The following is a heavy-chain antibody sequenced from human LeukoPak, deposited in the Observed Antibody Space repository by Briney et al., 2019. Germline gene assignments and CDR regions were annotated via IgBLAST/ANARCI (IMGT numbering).Heavy chain of an antibody. D-gene: IGHD3-10*01. Sequence: GRSLRLSCAASGFSFSNAWMSWVRQPPGKGLEWFGRIHSKSDGGTTDHAAPVKGRFTISRDDSKNTLYLQMNSLNTEDTAVYYCTTLGLLWFGELSNWGQGTLVTVSS. CDR3: TTLGLLWFGELSN. J-gene: IGHJ4*02. CDR2: IHSKSDGGTT. V-gene: IGHV3-15*01. CDR1: GFSFSNAW.